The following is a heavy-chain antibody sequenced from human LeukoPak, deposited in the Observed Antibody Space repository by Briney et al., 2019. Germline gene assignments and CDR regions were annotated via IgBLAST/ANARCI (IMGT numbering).Heavy chain of an antibody. D-gene: IGHD4-17*01. CDR2: ISVYNGNT. J-gene: IGHJ4*02. CDR1: GYTFTSYG. CDR3: ARGKGNYGDPASFDY. Sequence: ASVKVSCKASGYTFTSYGINWVRQAPGQGLEWMGWISVYNGNTNYAQKVQGRVTMTTDTSTSTAYMEVGSLRFDDTAVYYCARGKGNYGDPASFDYWGQGTLVTVSS. V-gene: IGHV1-18*01.